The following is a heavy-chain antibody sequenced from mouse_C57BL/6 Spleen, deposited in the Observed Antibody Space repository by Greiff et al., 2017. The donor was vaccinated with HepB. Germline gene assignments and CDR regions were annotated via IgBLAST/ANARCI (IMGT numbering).Heavy chain of an antibody. V-gene: IGHV5-17*01. CDR2: ISSGSSTI. J-gene: IGHJ4*01. Sequence: EVKVVESGGGLVKPGGSLKLSCAASGFTFSDYGMHWVRQAPEKGLEWVAYISSGSSTIYYADTVKGRFTISRDNAKNTLFLQMTSLRSEDTAMYYCARQGSSGYFYAMDYWGQGTSVTVSS. CDR1: GFTFSDYG. CDR3: ARQGSSGYFYAMDY. D-gene: IGHD3-2*02.